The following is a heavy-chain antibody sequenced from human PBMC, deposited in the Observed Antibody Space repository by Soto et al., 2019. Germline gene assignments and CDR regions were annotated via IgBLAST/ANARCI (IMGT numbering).Heavy chain of an antibody. J-gene: IGHJ3*01. Sequence: PXVSLRLSCAASGFSFSSYDMNWVRQAPGKGLEWISYIGGSGGTKYSADSVKGRFIISRDNAQNSLYLQMNSLRVEDTAVYYCARDRGGDVGQFLFPDGFDLWGRGTMVTVSS. D-gene: IGHD3-10*01. CDR2: IGGSGGTK. CDR3: ARDRGGDVGQFLFPDGFDL. CDR1: GFSFSSYD. V-gene: IGHV3-48*03.